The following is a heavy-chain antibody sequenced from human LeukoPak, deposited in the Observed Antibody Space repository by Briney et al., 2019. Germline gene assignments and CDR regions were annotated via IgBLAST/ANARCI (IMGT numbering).Heavy chain of an antibody. D-gene: IGHD3-3*01. CDR2: MNPNSGNT. V-gene: IGHV1-8*02. CDR3: ARGDVVYDFWSGRNNWFDP. CDR1: GGTFSSYA. Sequence: ASVKVSCKASGGTFSSYAISWVRQATGQGLEWMGWMNPNSGNTGYAQKFQGRVTMTRNTSISTAYMELSSLRSEDTAVYYCARGDVVYDFWSGRNNWFDPWGQGTLVTVSS. J-gene: IGHJ5*02.